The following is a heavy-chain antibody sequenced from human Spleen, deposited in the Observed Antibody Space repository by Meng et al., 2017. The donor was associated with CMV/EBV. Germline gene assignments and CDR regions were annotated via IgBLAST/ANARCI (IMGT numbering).Heavy chain of an antibody. CDR1: GFTFTSSA. J-gene: IGHJ6*02. CDR2: IVVGSGNT. V-gene: IGHV1-58*01. CDR3: ARVSSRGYDSAARNSYYYYGMDV. D-gene: IGHD5-12*01. Sequence: SVKVSCKASGFTFTSSAVQWVRQARGQRLEWVGWIVVGSGNTNYAQKFQERVTITRDMSTSTAYMELSSLRPEDTAVYYCARVSSRGYDSAARNSYYYYGMDVWGQGTTVTVSS.